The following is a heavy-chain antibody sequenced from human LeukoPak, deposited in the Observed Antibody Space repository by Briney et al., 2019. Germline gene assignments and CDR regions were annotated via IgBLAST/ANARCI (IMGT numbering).Heavy chain of an antibody. V-gene: IGHV1-2*02. CDR1: GYSFSGYY. D-gene: IGHD6-19*01. J-gene: IGHJ4*02. CDR2: INPNSGGT. Sequence: ASVKVSCKASGYSFSGYYMHWVRQAPGQGLEWMGWINPNSGGTNYAQKFQGRVTMTSDTSISTAYMELSRLRSDDTAVYYCARGSSGWSFGGYWGQGTLVTVSS. CDR3: ARGSSGWSFGGY.